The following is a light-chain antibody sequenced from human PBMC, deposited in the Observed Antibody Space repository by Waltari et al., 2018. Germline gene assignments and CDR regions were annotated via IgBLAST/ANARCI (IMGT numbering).Light chain of an antibody. CDR1: QSIGRW. CDR2: ESA. Sequence: DIQMTQSPPTLPESVGDSVTITCRASQSIGRWLAWYQQKPGKAPKLLISESAKLQSGVPSRFSGSGSGTDFTLTINGLQPDDFAIYYCHQYMSYPWTFGLGTKVEIK. J-gene: IGKJ1*01. CDR3: HQYMSYPWT. V-gene: IGKV1-5*03.